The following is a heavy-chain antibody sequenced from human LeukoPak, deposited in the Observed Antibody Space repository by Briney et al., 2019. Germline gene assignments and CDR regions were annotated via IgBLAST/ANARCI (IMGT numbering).Heavy chain of an antibody. CDR3: AREAWSGYCSGGSCYSCGMDV. D-gene: IGHD2-15*01. Sequence: ASVKVSCKASGYTFTRYYMHWVRQAPGQGREGMGWINPNSGGTNYAQKFQGWVTMTRDTSISTAYMELSRLRSDDTAVYYCAREAWSGYCSGGSCYSCGMDVWGKGTTVTVSS. J-gene: IGHJ6*04. V-gene: IGHV1-2*04. CDR2: INPNSGGT. CDR1: GYTFTRYY.